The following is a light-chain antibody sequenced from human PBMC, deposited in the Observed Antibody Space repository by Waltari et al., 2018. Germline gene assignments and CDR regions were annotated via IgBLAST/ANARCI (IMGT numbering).Light chain of an antibody. CDR1: SSDIGSDNY. J-gene: IGLJ2*01. Sequence: QSALTQPASVSGSPGQSITISCTGTSSDIGSDNYVSWYQQHPGKAPNLIIFEFTTRPAGVSSRFSGSKSGNTASLIISGLQGEDEADYYCSSYMDTTALELFGGGTSLTVL. CDR3: SSYMDTTALEL. V-gene: IGLV2-14*01. CDR2: EFT.